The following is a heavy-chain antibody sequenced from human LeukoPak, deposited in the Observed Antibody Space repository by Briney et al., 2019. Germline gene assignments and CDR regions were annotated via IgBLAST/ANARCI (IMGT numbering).Heavy chain of an antibody. CDR2: IAYDGSRT. CDR3: TRYNNDHFDY. CDR1: GFTFGGYG. J-gene: IGHJ4*02. V-gene: IGHV3-33*01. Sequence: PGGSLRLSCAGSGFTFGGYGMHWCRQNPGKGGEGVAVIAYDGSRTFYADSVKGRFTISRDNSKNTMSVQMDDLRAEDTAVYYCTRYNNDHFDYWGQGTLVTVSS. D-gene: IGHD1-14*01.